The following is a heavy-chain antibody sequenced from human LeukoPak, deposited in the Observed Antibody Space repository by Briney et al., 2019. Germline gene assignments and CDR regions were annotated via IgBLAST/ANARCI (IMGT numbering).Heavy chain of an antibody. V-gene: IGHV3-23*01. CDR1: GFTFDDYA. D-gene: IGHD3/OR15-3a*01. CDR2: ISGSGGST. CDR3: AKDLDGSHYYFDY. Sequence: PGRSLRLSCAASGFTFDDYAMHWVRQAPGKGLEWVSAISGSGGSTYYADSVKGRFTISRDNSKNTLYLQMNSLRAEDTAVYYCAKDLDGSHYYFDYWGQGTLVTVSS. J-gene: IGHJ4*02.